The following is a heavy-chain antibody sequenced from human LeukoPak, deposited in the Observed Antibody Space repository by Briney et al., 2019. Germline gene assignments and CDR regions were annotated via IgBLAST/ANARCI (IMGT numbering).Heavy chain of an antibody. CDR2: IYYSGST. V-gene: IGHV4-59*08. Sequence: SETLSLTCTVSGGSISSYYWSWIRQPPGKGLEWIGYIYYSGSTNYNPSLKSRVTISVDTSKNQFSLKLSSVTAADTAVYYCARWGWKNGIDYWGQGTLVTVSS. CDR3: ARWGWKNGIDY. J-gene: IGHJ4*02. D-gene: IGHD1-1*01. CDR1: GGSISSYY.